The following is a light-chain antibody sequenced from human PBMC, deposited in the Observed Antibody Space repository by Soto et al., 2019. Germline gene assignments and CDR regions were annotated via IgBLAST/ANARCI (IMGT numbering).Light chain of an antibody. CDR3: GTWDNSLSVYV. Sequence: QSVLTQPPSVSAAPGQEATISCSGSRSNIGNYDVSWYQQLPGAAPKLFIYENNKRPSGIPDRFSGSKSGTSATLGITGLQTGDEADYYCGTWDNSLSVYVFGTGTKVTVL. CDR1: RSNIGNYD. CDR2: ENN. J-gene: IGLJ1*01. V-gene: IGLV1-51*02.